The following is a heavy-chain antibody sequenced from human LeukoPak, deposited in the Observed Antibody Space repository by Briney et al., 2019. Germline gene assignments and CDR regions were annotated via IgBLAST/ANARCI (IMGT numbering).Heavy chain of an antibody. CDR2: ISSSSTTI. V-gene: IGHV3-48*02. J-gene: IGHJ4*02. CDR1: GFPFSDHE. D-gene: IGHD2-21*02. Sequence: GGSLRLSCAASGFPFSDHEMNWVRQAPGKGLEWVSYISSSSTTIYYADSVKGRFSISRDNAKNSLYLQLNSLRDEDTAVYYCARDEMAVTAPFNYWGQGTLVSVSS. CDR3: ARDEMAVTAPFNY.